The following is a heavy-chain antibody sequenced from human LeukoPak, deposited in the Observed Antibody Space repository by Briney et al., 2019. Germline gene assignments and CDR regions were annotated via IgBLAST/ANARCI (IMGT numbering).Heavy chain of an antibody. CDR2: ISYDGSNK. V-gene: IGHV3-30*18. J-gene: IGHJ4*02. CDR1: GFTFSSYG. Sequence: GRSLRLSCAASGFTFSSYGMHWVRQAPGKGLEWVAVISYDGSNKYYADSVKGRFTISRDNSKNTLYLQMNSLRAEDTAVYYCAKDPKPRMGFFRVADTWGQGTLVTVSS. CDR3: AKDPKPRMGFFRVADT. D-gene: IGHD3-3*01.